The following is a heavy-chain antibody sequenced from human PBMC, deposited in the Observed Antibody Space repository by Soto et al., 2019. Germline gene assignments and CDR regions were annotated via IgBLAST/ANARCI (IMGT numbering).Heavy chain of an antibody. V-gene: IGHV3-7*05. CDR2: IKQDGSEK. CDR3: ARVDERLWSTPDY. D-gene: IGHD1-1*01. Sequence: EVQLVESGGGLVQPGGSLRLSCAASGFTFSSYWMSWVRQAPGKGLEWVANIKQDGSEKYYVDSVKGRFTLSRDNAKNALYLQIYSLRAEDTAMYYCARVDERLWSTPDYCGHGTQANVSS. J-gene: IGHJ4*01. CDR1: GFTFSSYW.